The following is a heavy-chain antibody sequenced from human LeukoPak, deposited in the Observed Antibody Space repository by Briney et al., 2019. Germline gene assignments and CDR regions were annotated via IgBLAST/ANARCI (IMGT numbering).Heavy chain of an antibody. CDR3: AKHSSSWPNFDY. Sequence: SETLSLTCTVSGGSISSYYWSWIRQPPGKGLEWIGYIYYSGSTNYNPSLKSRVTISVDTSKNQFSLKLSSVTVADTAVYYCAKHSSSWPNFDYWGQGTLVTVSS. V-gene: IGHV4-59*08. CDR1: GGSISSYY. D-gene: IGHD6-13*01. CDR2: IYYSGST. J-gene: IGHJ4*02.